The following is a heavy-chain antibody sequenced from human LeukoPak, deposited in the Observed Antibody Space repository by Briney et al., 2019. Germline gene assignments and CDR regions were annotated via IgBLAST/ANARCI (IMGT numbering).Heavy chain of an antibody. D-gene: IGHD6-13*01. CDR2: INHSGST. CDR1: GGSFSGYY. CDR3: ARGGGTLYSSSWSYNWFDP. J-gene: IGHJ5*02. V-gene: IGHV4-34*01. Sequence: SETLSLTCAVYGGSFSGYYWSWIRQPPGKGLEWIGEINHSGSTNYNPSLKSRVTISVDTSKNQFSLKLSSVTAADTAVYYCARGGGTLYSSSWSYNWFDPWGQGTLVTVSS.